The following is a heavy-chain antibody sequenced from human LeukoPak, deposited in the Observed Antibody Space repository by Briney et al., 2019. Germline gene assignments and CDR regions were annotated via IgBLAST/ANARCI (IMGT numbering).Heavy chain of an antibody. J-gene: IGHJ4*02. CDR1: GYTFSGHY. Sequence: ASVKVSCKASGYTFSGHYLHWVRQAPGQGLEWMGRINPNTGVTHYTENFQGRVTMTGATSTSTVYMELSSLRSEDTAVYYCARDGTDSVGGIDYWGQGTLVTVSS. CDR3: ARDGTDSVGGIDY. CDR2: INPNTGVT. V-gene: IGHV1-2*06. D-gene: IGHD3-16*01.